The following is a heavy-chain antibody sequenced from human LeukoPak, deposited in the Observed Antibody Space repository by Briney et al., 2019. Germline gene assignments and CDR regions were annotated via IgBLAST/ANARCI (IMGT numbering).Heavy chain of an antibody. CDR2: ISAYNGNT. CDR1: GYSFTSYG. D-gene: IGHD2-15*01. V-gene: IGHV1-18*01. J-gene: IGHJ5*02. CDR3: ARGGEDCSGGSCYSKNWFDP. Sequence: ASVTVSFKASGYSFTSYGISWVRQAPGQGLEWMGWISAYNGNTKYEQKFQGRVTMTTDTAMRTAYMELRSLTSDDTAVYYCARGGEDCSGGSCYSKNWFDPWGQGTLVTVSS.